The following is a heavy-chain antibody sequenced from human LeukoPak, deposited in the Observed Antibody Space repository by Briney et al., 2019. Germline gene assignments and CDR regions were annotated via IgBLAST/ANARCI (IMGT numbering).Heavy chain of an antibody. V-gene: IGHV3-48*03. D-gene: IGHD3-10*01. CDR3: ARGYYYGSGSSSLVFDY. CDR1: GFTFSSSE. CDR2: INSATTI. J-gene: IGHJ4*02. Sequence: GGSLRLSCGASGFTFSSSEMDWVRQAPGKGLEWVASINSATTIYYADSVKGRFTISRDNTKNSVYLQMSSLRAEDTAVYYCARGYYYGSGSSSLVFDYWGQGILVTVSS.